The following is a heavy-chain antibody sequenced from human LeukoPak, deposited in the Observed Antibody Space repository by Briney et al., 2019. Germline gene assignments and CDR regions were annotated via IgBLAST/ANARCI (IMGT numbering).Heavy chain of an antibody. V-gene: IGHV3-9*01. D-gene: IGHD3-22*01. CDR2: ISWNSGSI. CDR3: AKDRHYYDSSGYEIDY. J-gene: IGHJ4*02. Sequence: PGGSLRLSCVASGFTFDDYAMHWVLQAPGNGLEWISGISWNSGSIGYADSVKGRFTISRDNAKNSLYLQMNSLRAEDTALYYCAKDRHYYDSSGYEIDYWGQGTLVTVSS. CDR1: GFTFDDYA.